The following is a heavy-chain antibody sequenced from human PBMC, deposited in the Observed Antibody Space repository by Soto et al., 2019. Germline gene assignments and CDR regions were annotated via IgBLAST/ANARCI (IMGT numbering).Heavy chain of an antibody. CDR2: IYPGDSET. CDR3: ARLGFPGAIYFDS. CDR1: GYNFTTFW. V-gene: IGHV5-51*01. Sequence: GESLKISCQGSGYNFTTFWFGWVRQVPGKGLEWMGIIYPGDSETKYSPDFEGQVTISADRSTNTAFLQWRSLRASDTAMYYCARLGFPGAIYFDSWGLGTLVTVSS. J-gene: IGHJ4*02.